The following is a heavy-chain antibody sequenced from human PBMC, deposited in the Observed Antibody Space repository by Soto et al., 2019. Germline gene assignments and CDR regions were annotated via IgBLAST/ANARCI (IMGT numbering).Heavy chain of an antibody. Sequence: GASVKVSFKASGYTFTDYYFHWVRQAPGQGLEWMGWVNPNSGGTNYAQKFQGRVTMTRDTSISTVYMELSRLRSDDTAVYYCARVPSNSAFDYWGQGTLVTVSS. CDR1: GYTFTDYY. D-gene: IGHD6-6*01. V-gene: IGHV1-2*02. CDR2: VNPNSGGT. CDR3: ARVPSNSAFDY. J-gene: IGHJ4*02.